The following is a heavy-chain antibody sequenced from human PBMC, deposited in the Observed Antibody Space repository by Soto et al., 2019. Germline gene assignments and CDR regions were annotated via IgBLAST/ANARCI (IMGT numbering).Heavy chain of an antibody. CDR1: GFTFSSYS. J-gene: IGHJ6*02. CDR2: ISSSSSYI. V-gene: IGHV3-21*04. D-gene: IGHD3-10*01. CDR3: ARAPRGSGSYYNGWFYYYYGMDV. Sequence: GGSLRLSCAASGFTFSSYSMNWVRQAPGKGLEWVSSISSSSSYIYYADSVKGRFTISRDNAKNSLYLQMNSLRAEDTAVYYCARAPRGSGSYYNGWFYYYYGMDVWGQGTTVTVSS.